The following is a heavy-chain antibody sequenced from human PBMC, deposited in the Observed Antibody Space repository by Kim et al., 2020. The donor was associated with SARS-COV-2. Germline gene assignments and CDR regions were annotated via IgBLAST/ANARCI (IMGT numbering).Heavy chain of an antibody. CDR2: ISSSGTTI. J-gene: IGHJ4*02. D-gene: IGHD1-26*01. V-gene: IGHV3-48*03. CDR1: GISFATYE. Sequence: GGSLRLSCVASGISFATYEMNWVRQAPGKGLEWISYISSSGTTIYYADSVKGRFTISRDNAKNSLFLQISTLSADDTAVYHCARERGGYDYWGKGTVVT. CDR3: ARERGGYDY.